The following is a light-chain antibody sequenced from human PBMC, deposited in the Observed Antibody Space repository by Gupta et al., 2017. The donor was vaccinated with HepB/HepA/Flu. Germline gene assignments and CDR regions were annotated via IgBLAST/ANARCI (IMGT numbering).Light chain of an antibody. J-gene: IGLJ2*01. CDR1: SNNVGNQG. CDR3: SAWDSSLSAQV. V-gene: IGLV10-54*04. CDR2: KNN. Sequence: QAGLTQPPSVSEGLRQTATPTCTGNSNNVGNQGAAWLQQHQGHPPKLLSYKNNNRPSGISERFSASRSGNTATLTITGLQPEDEADYDCSAWDSSLSAQVFGGGTKLTVL.